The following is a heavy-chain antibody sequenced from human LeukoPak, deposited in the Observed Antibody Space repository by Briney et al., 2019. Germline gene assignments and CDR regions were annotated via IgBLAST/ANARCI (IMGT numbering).Heavy chain of an antibody. D-gene: IGHD6-13*01. J-gene: IGHJ6*04. CDR2: INHDGGTT. CDR3: ARDRWYSMDV. CDR1: GFTITNYW. Sequence: GGSLRLSCTASGFTITNYWVHWVRRVPGKGLVWVSHINHDGGTTTYADSVKGRFTISRDDAKNTVYLQMNSLRAEDTAVYYCARDRWYSMDVWGKGTTVTVPS. V-gene: IGHV3-74*01.